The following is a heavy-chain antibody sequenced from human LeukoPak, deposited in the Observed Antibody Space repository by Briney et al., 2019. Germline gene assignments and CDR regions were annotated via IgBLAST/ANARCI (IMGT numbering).Heavy chain of an antibody. CDR1: GGSISSYY. CDR2: IYYSGST. J-gene: IGHJ4*02. V-gene: IGHV4-59*12. D-gene: IGHD6-6*01. CDR3: ARGDGARPFDY. Sequence: SETLSLTCTVSGGSISSYYWSWIRQPPGKGLEWIGYIYYSGSTYYNPSLKSRVTISVDTSKNQFSLKLSSVTAADTAVYYCARGDGARPFDYWGQGTLITVSS.